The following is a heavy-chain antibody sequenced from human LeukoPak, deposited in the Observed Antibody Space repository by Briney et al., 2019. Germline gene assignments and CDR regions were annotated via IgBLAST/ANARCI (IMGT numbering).Heavy chain of an antibody. Sequence: SETLSLTCTVSGGSIGSGSYYWGWIRQPPGKGLEWIGSIYYSGSTYYNPSLKSRVTISVDTAKNQFSLKLSSVTAADTAFYYCTTSYGNSGPEIDYWGQGTLVTVSS. CDR3: TTSYGNSGPEIDY. V-gene: IGHV4-39*01. D-gene: IGHD5-24*01. J-gene: IGHJ4*02. CDR2: IYYSGST. CDR1: GGSIGSGSYY.